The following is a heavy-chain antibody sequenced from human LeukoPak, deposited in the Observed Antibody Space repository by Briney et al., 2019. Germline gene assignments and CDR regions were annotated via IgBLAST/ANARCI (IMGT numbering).Heavy chain of an antibody. CDR2: ISAYNGNT. CDR3: ARVPYYDILTGYSGP. V-gene: IGHV1-18*01. CDR1: GYTFTCYG. Sequence: ASVKVSCKASGYTFTCYGISWVRNAHGQGLEWMGWISAYNGNTNYAQKLQSRVTMTTDTSTSTAYMELRSLRSDDTAVYYCARVPYYDILTGYSGPWGQGTLVTVSS. D-gene: IGHD3-9*01. J-gene: IGHJ5*02.